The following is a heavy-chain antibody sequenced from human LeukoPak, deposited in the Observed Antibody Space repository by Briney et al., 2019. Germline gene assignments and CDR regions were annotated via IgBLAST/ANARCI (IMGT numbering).Heavy chain of an antibody. CDR2: IYSSGSA. J-gene: IGHJ5*02. CDR1: GGSIINHY. CDR3: ARDVRYASGWSTPES. D-gene: IGHD6-19*01. Sequence: PSETLSLTCTVSGGSIINHYWSWVRQPAGKGLEGIGRIYSSGSANYSPSLKNRVSMSIDTSNNHFSLNLTSVTAADTALYFCARDVRYASGWSTPESWGQGTLVTVSS. V-gene: IGHV4-4*07.